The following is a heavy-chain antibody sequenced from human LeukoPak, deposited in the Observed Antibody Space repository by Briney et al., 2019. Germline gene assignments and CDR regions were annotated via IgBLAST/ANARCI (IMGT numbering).Heavy chain of an antibody. CDR1: GYTFTGYY. J-gene: IGHJ4*02. V-gene: IGHV1-2*06. CDR3: ARAYSSSWYYFDY. Sequence: GASVKVSCKASGYTFTGYYMHWVRQAPGQGLEWRGRINPNSGGTNYAQKFQGRVTMTRDTSISTAYMELSRLRSDDTAVYYCARAYSSSWYYFDYWGQGTLVTVSS. CDR2: INPNSGGT. D-gene: IGHD6-13*01.